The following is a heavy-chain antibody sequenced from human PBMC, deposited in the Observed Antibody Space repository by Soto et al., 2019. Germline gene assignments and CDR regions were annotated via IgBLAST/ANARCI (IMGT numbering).Heavy chain of an antibody. CDR3: ATAMTTVTKIDY. Sequence: LSLTCTVSGGSISSGVYYWSWIRQHPGKGLEWIGYIYYSGSTYYNPSLKSRVAISVDTSKNQFSLKLSSVTAADTAVYYCATAMTTVTKIDYWCQGTLVTVSS. J-gene: IGHJ4*02. CDR1: GGSISSGVYY. D-gene: IGHD4-17*01. CDR2: IYYSGST. V-gene: IGHV4-31*02.